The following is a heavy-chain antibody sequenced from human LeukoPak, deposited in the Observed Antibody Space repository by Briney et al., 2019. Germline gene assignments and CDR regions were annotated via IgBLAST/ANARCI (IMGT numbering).Heavy chain of an antibody. Sequence: GGSLRLSCAASGFTFSSYSMNWVRQAPGKGLEWVSPISSSSSYIYYADSVKGRFTISRDNAKNSLYLQMNSLRAEDTAVYYCASVPGIAVAGRGAADYWGQGTLVTVSS. D-gene: IGHD6-19*01. CDR2: ISSSSSYI. CDR3: ASVPGIAVAGRGAADY. CDR1: GFTFSSYS. J-gene: IGHJ4*02. V-gene: IGHV3-21*01.